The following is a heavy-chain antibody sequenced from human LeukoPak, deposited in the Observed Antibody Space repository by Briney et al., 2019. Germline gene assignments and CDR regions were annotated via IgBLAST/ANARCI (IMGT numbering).Heavy chain of an antibody. CDR2: IYSGGST. V-gene: IGHV3-66*01. CDR1: GFTFSSYW. CDR3: AGNIAVAGTGAFDI. J-gene: IGHJ3*02. Sequence: GGSLRLSCAASGFTFSSYWMTWVRQAPGKGLEWVSVIYSGGSTYYADSVKGRFTISRDNSKNTLYLQMNSLRAEDTAVYYCAGNIAVAGTGAFDIWGQGTMVTVSS. D-gene: IGHD6-19*01.